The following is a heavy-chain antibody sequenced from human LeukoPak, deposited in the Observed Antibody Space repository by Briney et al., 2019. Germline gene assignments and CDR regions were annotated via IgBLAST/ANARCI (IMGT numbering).Heavy chain of an antibody. V-gene: IGHV1-18*01. CDR2: ISAYNGNT. CDR3: ARGGTTNYYYYYYMDV. J-gene: IGHJ6*03. CDR1: GYTFTSYG. Sequence: ASVKVSCTASGYTFTSYGISWVRQAPGQGLEWMGWISAYNGNTNYAQKLQGRVTMTTDTSTSTAYMELRSLRSDDTAVYYCARGGTTNYYYYYYMDVWGKGTTVTVSS. D-gene: IGHD4-17*01.